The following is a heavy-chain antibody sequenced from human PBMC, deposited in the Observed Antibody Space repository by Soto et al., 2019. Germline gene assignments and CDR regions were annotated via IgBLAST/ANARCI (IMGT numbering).Heavy chain of an antibody. CDR1: GFTFSSYA. CDR3: AKIRGWTLALYDAFDI. Sequence: GGSLRLSCAASGFTFSSYAMSWVRPAPGKGLEWVSAISGSGGSTYYADSVKGRFTISRDNSKNTLYLQMNSLRAEDTAVYYCAKIRGWTLALYDAFDIWGQGTMVTVSS. J-gene: IGHJ3*02. CDR2: ISGSGGST. D-gene: IGHD2-15*01. V-gene: IGHV3-23*01.